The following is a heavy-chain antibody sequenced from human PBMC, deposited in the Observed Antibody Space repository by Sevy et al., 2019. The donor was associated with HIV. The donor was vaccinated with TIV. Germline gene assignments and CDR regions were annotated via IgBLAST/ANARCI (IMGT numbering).Heavy chain of an antibody. CDR1: GGTFINFA. V-gene: IGHV1-69*13. CDR3: ATSYYDSSGYSPIFYYGMDV. J-gene: IGHJ6*02. D-gene: IGHD3-22*01. Sequence: APVKVSCKTSGGTFINFAITWVRQAPGQGLEWMGGFIPLFHTTNYAQKFQGRVTLTADGSTASAYMELSSLRSEDTAVCYRATSYYDSSGYSPIFYYGMDVWGQGTAVSVSS. CDR2: FIPLFHTT.